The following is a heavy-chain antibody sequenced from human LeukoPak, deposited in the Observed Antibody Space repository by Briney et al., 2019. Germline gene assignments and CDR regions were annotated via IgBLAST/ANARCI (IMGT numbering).Heavy chain of an antibody. Sequence: ASVKVSCKASGYTFTSYDINWVRQATGQGLEWMGWMNPNSGNTGYAQKFQGRVTMTRNTSISTAYMELSSLRSEDTAVYYCARGGGYCSGGSCYQPYYYYYMDVWGKGTTVTISS. V-gene: IGHV1-8*01. D-gene: IGHD2-15*01. J-gene: IGHJ6*03. CDR3: ARGGGYCSGGSCYQPYYYYYMDV. CDR1: GYTFTSYD. CDR2: MNPNSGNT.